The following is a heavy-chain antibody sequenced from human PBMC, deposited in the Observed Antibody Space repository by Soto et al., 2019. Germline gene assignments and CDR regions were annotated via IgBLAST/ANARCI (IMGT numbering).Heavy chain of an antibody. J-gene: IGHJ6*02. Sequence: SVKVSCKASGGTFSSYAISWVRQAPGQGLEWMGGIIPIFGTANYAQKFQGRVTITADESTSTAYMELSSLRSEDTAVYYCARGQDCSGGSCYSGDYYYYGMDVWGQGTTVTVSS. CDR2: IIPIFGTA. CDR1: GGTFSSYA. D-gene: IGHD2-15*01. CDR3: ARGQDCSGGSCYSGDYYYYGMDV. V-gene: IGHV1-69*13.